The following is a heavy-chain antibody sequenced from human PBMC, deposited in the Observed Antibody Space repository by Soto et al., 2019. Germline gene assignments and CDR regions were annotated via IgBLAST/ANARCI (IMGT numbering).Heavy chain of an antibody. V-gene: IGHV5-51*01. D-gene: IGHD1-1*01. CDR1: GYSFSTYW. CDR3: ARRRETTMAYDAYDP. CDR2: LYPDDSDI. Sequence: GESLKISCQGSGYSFSTYWIAWVRQMPGKGLEWMGILYPDDSDIRYSPSFRGQVTISVDKSIRTAYLQWRSLTASDTAIYYCARRRETTMAYDAYDPWGQGTMVTVSS. J-gene: IGHJ3*01.